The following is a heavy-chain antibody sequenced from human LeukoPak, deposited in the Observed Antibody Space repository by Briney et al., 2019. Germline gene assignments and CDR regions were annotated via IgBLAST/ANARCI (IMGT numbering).Heavy chain of an antibody. J-gene: IGHJ4*02. CDR2: ISSSGTTK. CDR3: ARESITIFGVVID. V-gene: IGHV3-48*01. D-gene: IGHD3-3*01. CDR1: GFTLSSYS. Sequence: GGSLRLSCAASGFTLSSYSMNWVRQAPGKGLQWVSYISSSGTTKTYADSVKGRFTISRDIAKKSLNLQMNSLRAGDTAVYYCARESITIFGVVIDWGQGTLVTVSS.